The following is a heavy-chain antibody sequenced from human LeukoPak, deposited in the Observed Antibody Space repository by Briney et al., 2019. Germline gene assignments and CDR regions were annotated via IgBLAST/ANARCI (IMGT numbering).Heavy chain of an antibody. CDR3: ARDRLAVAGYFDY. D-gene: IGHD6-19*01. J-gene: IGHJ4*02. CDR2: ISSSSSTI. Sequence: GGSLRLSCAASGFTFSSYSMNWVRQAPGKGLERVSYISSSSSTIYYADSVKGRFTISRDNAKNSLYLQMNSLRAEDTAVYYCARDRLAVAGYFDYWGQGTLVTVSS. V-gene: IGHV3-48*01. CDR1: GFTFSSYS.